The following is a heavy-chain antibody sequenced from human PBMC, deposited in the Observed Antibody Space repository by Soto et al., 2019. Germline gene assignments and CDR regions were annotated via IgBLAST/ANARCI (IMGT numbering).Heavy chain of an antibody. CDR1: GGSISSSNW. Sequence: QVQLQESGPGPVKPSGTLSLTCAVSGGSISSSNWWSWVRQPPGKGLEWIGEIFHNGNTYSNPSLTGRVTMSVDKSKNQFSLNLNSVTAADTAVYYCASRTYAMDVWGQGTTVTVSS. J-gene: IGHJ6*02. CDR3: ASRTYAMDV. V-gene: IGHV4-4*02. CDR2: IFHNGNT.